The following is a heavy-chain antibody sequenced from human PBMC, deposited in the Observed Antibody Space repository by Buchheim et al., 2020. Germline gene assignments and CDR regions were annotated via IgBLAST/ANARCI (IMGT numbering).Heavy chain of an antibody. CDR2: IWYDGSNK. D-gene: IGHD3-10*01. V-gene: IGHV3-33*01. CDR1: GFTFSSYG. CDR3: ARDLFYYGSRSYFRSIDY. J-gene: IGHJ4*02. Sequence: QVQLVESGGGVVQPGRSLRLSCTASGFTFSSYGMHWVRQAPGKGLEWVAVIWYDGSNKYYADSVKGRFTISRDNSKNTLYLQMNSLRAEDTAVYYCARDLFYYGSRSYFRSIDYWGQGTL.